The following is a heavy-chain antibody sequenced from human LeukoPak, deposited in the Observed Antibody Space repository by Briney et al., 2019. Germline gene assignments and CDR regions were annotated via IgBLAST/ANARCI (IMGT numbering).Heavy chain of an antibody. CDR3: ARAPGGRRAYFMDV. Sequence: SSETLSLTCTVSGGSISSYYWSWVRQPAGKGLEWIGRIDASGSTNYNPSLRSRVIISVDTSKNQFSLNLSSVTAADTAVYYCARAPGGRRAYFMDVWGKGTTVTISS. CDR1: GGSISSYY. D-gene: IGHD3-16*01. CDR2: IDASGST. V-gene: IGHV4-4*07. J-gene: IGHJ6*03.